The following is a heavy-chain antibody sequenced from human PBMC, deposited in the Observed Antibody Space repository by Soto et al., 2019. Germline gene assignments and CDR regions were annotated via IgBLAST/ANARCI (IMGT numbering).Heavy chain of an antibody. V-gene: IGHV4-30-2*01. J-gene: IGHJ3*01. CDR2: IYHSGTT. CDR1: GGSLSTYGYS. CDR3: ARDQSGAADF. Sequence: PSETLSLTCAVSGGSLSTYGYSWNWIRQPPGKGLEWIGYIYHSGTTTYIPSLKSRITLSVDTSKNEFSLNLKFVTAADTAVYFCARDQSGAADFWGPGTLVT. D-gene: IGHD7-27*01.